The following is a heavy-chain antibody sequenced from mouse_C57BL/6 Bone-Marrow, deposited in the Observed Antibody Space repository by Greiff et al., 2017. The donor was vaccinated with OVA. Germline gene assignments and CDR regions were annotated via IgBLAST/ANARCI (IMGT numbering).Heavy chain of an antibody. V-gene: IGHV5-4*01. Sequence: EVQGVESGGGLVKPGGSLKLSCAASGFTFSSYAMSWVRQTPEKRLEWVATISDGGSYTYYPDNVKGRFTISRDNAKNNLYLQMSHLKSEDTAMYYCARDNLAWFAYWGQGTLVTVSA. J-gene: IGHJ3*01. CDR2: ISDGGSYT. CDR1: GFTFSSYA. CDR3: ARDNLAWFAY. D-gene: IGHD1-3*01.